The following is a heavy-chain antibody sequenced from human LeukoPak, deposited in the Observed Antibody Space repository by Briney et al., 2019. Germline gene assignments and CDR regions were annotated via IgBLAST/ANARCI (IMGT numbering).Heavy chain of an antibody. Sequence: LSGGSLRLSCAASGFSISRYWMSWVRQAPGKGLEWVASTPEDESARYYVDSVQGRFTVSRDNAKNSLHLQMNSLRLEDTAVYFCACLDTRSARPGEPSNYWGQGTLVTVSS. V-gene: IGHV3-7*01. CDR1: GFSISRYW. CDR2: TPEDESAR. D-gene: IGHD6-6*01. J-gene: IGHJ4*02. CDR3: ACLDTRSARPGEPSNY.